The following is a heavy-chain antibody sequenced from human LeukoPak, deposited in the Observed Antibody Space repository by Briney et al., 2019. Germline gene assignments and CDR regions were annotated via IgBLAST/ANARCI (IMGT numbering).Heavy chain of an antibody. CDR1: GYTFTGYY. CDR3: ARDLVGATHFDY. V-gene: IGHV1-2*06. CDR2: INPNSGGT. D-gene: IGHD1-26*01. J-gene: IGHJ4*02. Sequence: ASLKVSCKASGYTFTGYYMHWVRQAPGLGLEWMGRINPNSGGTNYAQKFQGRVTMTRDTSISTAYMELSRLRSDDTAVYYCARDLVGATHFDYWGQGTLVTVSS.